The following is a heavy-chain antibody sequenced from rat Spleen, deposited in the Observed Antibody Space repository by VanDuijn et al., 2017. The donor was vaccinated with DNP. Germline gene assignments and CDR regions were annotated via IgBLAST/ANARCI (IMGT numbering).Heavy chain of an antibody. Sequence: QVQLKESGPGLVQPSQTLSLTCTVSGFSLTSYTVSWVRQPPGKGLEWIASMSSGGSTYYNSGLKSRLRISRDTSKSQVFLKMNSLQPEDTGTYYCARRGLRAPFDYWGQGVMVTVSS. CDR3: ARRGLRAPFDY. CDR2: MSSGGST. CDR1: GFSLTSYT. J-gene: IGHJ2*01. V-gene: IGHV2-6*01. D-gene: IGHD1-11*01.